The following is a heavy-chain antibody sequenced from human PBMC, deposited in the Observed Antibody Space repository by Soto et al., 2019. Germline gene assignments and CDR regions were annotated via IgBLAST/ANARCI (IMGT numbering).Heavy chain of an antibody. CDR1: GFPFTKSW. V-gene: IGHV3-7*01. D-gene: IGHD3-3*01. CDR3: ARDDHYDTYDY. Sequence: EVQLVQSGGGLVQPGGSLRLSGAASGFPFTKSWMAWFRQPPGKGLEWVANIKTDGSEKYYVDSMKGRIAISRDNAKNSLYLQVNSLRVEDTAMYYCARDDHYDTYDYWGQGTLVTVSS. CDR2: IKTDGSEK. J-gene: IGHJ4*02.